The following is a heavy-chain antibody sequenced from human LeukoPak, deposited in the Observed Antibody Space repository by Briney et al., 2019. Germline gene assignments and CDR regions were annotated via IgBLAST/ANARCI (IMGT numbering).Heavy chain of an antibody. CDR2: ISSSSSYI. Sequence: PGGSLRLSCAASGFTFSRYSMSWVRQAPGKGLEWVSSISSSSSYIYYADSVKGRFTISRDNAKNSLYLQMNSLRAEDTAVYYCARGGRFTMVRGVTNWFDPWSQGTLVTVSS. CDR3: ARGGRFTMVRGVTNWFDP. D-gene: IGHD3-10*01. CDR1: GFTFSRYS. J-gene: IGHJ5*02. V-gene: IGHV3-21*01.